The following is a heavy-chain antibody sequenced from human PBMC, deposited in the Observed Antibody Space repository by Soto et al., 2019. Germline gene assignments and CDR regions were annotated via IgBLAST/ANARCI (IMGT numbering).Heavy chain of an antibody. J-gene: IGHJ5*02. CDR1: GFSLSNARMG. CDR3: ARYYGSGSYIFDP. V-gene: IGHV2-26*01. CDR2: IFSNDEK. D-gene: IGHD3-10*01. Sequence: QVTLKESGPVLVKPTETLTLTCTVSGFSLSNARMGVSWIRQPPGKALERLSHIFSNDEKSYSTSLKSRLTISKDTSKSQVVLTMNNMAPVDTATYYCARYYGSGSYIFDPWGQGTLVTVSS.